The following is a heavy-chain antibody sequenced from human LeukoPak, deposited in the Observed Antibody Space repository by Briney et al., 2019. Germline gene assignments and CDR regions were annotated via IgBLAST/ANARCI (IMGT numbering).Heavy chain of an antibody. CDR3: AKSFSYGSYLDY. V-gene: IGHV3-9*01. CDR2: ISWNSGSI. J-gene: IGHJ4*02. CDR1: GFTFDDYA. D-gene: IGHD3-16*01. Sequence: GGSLRLSCAASGFTFDDYAMHWVRQAPGKGLEWVSGISWNSGSIGYADSVKGRFTISRDNAKNSLYLQMNSLRAEDTALYYCAKSFSYGSYLDYWGRGTLVTVSS.